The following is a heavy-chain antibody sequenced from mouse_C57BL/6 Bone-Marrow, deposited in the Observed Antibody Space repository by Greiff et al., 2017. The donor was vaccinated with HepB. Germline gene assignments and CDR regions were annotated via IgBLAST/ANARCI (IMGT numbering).Heavy chain of an antibody. CDR1: GYSFTGYF. Sequence: EVKLMESGPELVKPGDSVKISCKASGYSFTGYFMNWVMQSHGKSLEWIGRINPYNGDTFYNQKFKGKATLTVDKSSSTAHMELRSLTSEDSAVYYCARSVTTVVAFDYWGQGTTLTVSS. V-gene: IGHV1-20*01. CDR3: ARSVTTVVAFDY. D-gene: IGHD1-1*01. J-gene: IGHJ2*01. CDR2: INPYNGDT.